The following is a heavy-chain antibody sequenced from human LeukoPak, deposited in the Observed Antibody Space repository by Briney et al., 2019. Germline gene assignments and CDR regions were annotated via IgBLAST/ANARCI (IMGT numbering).Heavy chain of an antibody. D-gene: IGHD5-24*01. CDR2: INAYNGDT. CDR3: GRVDMATNKDY. J-gene: IGHJ4*02. V-gene: IGHV1-18*01. CDR1: GYTFTSHS. Sequence: PVASVKVSCKTSGYTFTSHSITWVRQAPGQGLEWMGWINAYNGDTRYAQKLQGRVTMTTDTSTSTGYMELRSLRSDDTAVYYCGRVDMATNKDYWGQGTLVTVSS.